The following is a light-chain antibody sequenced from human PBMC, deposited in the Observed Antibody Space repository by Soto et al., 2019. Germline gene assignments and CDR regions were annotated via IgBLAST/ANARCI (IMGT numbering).Light chain of an antibody. CDR1: QTVRNNY. J-gene: IGKJ1*01. CDR3: LQSYLRRT. CDR2: DAS. Sequence: VWTQSPHTVSLSHGDRATVSCRASQTVRNNYLAWYQQKPGQAPRLLIYDASSRATGIPDRFSGSGSGTEFTLTSLQLQAVAFAFYHRLQSYLRRTFGQGTKVDIK. V-gene: IGKV3D-20*02.